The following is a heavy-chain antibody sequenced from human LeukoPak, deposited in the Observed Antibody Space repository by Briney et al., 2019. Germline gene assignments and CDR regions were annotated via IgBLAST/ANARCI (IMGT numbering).Heavy chain of an antibody. V-gene: IGHV3-7*01. CDR3: ARDRALYVSRGVYNYTEDDY. D-gene: IGHD3-22*01. CDR1: GFTFSSYW. CDR2: INQDGSEK. J-gene: IGHJ4*02. Sequence: PGGSLRLSCAASGFTFSSYWMSWVRQAPGKGLEWVANINQDGSEKYYVDSVKGRFTISRDNAESSLYLQMNSLRADDTAVYYCARDRALYVSRGVYNYTEDDYWGQGTLVTVSS.